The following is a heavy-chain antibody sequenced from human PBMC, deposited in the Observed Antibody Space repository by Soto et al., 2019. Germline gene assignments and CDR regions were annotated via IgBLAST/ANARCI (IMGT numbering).Heavy chain of an antibody. CDR1: GFTFSSYA. D-gene: IGHD6-13*01. V-gene: IGHV3-30-3*01. Sequence: GGSLRLSCAASGFTFSSYAMHWVRQAPGKGLEWVAVISCDGSNKYYADSVKGRFTISRDNSKNTLYLQMNSLRAGDTAVYYCARDRISSWYYRGSAFDIWGQGTMVTVSS. CDR3: ARDRISSWYYRGSAFDI. J-gene: IGHJ3*02. CDR2: ISCDGSNK.